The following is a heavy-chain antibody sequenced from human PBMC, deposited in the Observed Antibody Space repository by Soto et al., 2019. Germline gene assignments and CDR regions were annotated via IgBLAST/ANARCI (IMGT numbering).Heavy chain of an antibody. CDR3: ARDTYSGYDFGL. V-gene: IGHV4-30-4*01. D-gene: IGHD5-12*01. J-gene: IGHJ5*02. CDR1: GASVAGGSYY. Sequence: QVQLRESGPGLVKPSQTLSLTCSVSGASVAGGSYYWSWVRQPPGKGLEWIGYIPSRGRPFYNPSLTGRGTISADTSKNQLSLQLTSGTAADTAVYYCARDTYSGYDFGLWGQGTLVTVSS. CDR2: IPSRGRP.